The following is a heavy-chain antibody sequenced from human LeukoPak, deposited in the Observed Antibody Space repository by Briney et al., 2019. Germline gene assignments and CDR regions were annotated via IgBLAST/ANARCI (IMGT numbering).Heavy chain of an antibody. V-gene: IGHV4-31*03. Sequence: SQTLSLTCTVSGGPISSGGYYWSWIRQHPGKGLEWIGYIYYSGSTYYDPSLKSRVTISVDTSKNQFSLKLSSVTAADTAVYYCARAGGFFSPFGYWGQGTLVTVSS. D-gene: IGHD3-3*01. CDR2: IYYSGST. J-gene: IGHJ4*02. CDR1: GGPISSGGYY. CDR3: ARAGGFFSPFGY.